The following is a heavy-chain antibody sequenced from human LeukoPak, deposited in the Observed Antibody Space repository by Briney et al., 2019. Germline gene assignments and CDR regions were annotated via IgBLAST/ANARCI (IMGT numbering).Heavy chain of an antibody. Sequence: GGSLRLSCAPSGFTFSSYAMSWVRQAPGKGLEWVSGISGSGDNTYYADSVKGRFTISRDNSKKTLYLQVDSLRAEDTAVYYCAKVPLSVWFGESPFDYWGQGTLVTVSS. V-gene: IGHV3-23*01. CDR2: ISGSGDNT. D-gene: IGHD3-10*01. CDR3: AKVPLSVWFGESPFDY. CDR1: GFTFSSYA. J-gene: IGHJ4*02.